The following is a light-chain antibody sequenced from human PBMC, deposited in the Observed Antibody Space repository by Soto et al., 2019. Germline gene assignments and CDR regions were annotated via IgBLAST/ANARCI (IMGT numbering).Light chain of an antibody. CDR3: SSSTNTNTLVI. CDR1: SSDVGSYNY. CDR2: EGT. Sequence: QSALTQPASVSGSPGQSITISCTGTSSDVGSYNYVSWYQQHPGKAPKLMIYEGTNRPSGVSHRFSGSKSGNTASLTISGLQAEDEAMYFCSSSTNTNTLVIFGGGTKVTVL. J-gene: IGLJ2*01. V-gene: IGLV2-14*01.